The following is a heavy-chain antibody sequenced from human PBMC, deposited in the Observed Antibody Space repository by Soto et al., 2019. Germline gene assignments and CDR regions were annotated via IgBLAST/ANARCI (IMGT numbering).Heavy chain of an antibody. V-gene: IGHV1-69*01. J-gene: IGHJ5*02. CDR1: GGTFVSSA. Sequence: QVQLLQSGTELRQPGSSVTISCTPSGGTFVSSAFAWVRQAPGGRIEWMGGIIPILGTTKYAEKFLGRLTIRADDSSRTAFLELSSLTVDDTAVYFCAKKNPHGDSNKAWLDPWGHGTLVTVST. CDR3: AKKNPHGDSNKAWLDP. CDR2: IIPILGTT. D-gene: IGHD2-8*01.